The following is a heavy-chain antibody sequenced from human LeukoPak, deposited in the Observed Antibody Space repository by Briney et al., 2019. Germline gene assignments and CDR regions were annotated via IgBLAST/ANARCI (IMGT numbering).Heavy chain of an antibody. D-gene: IGHD1-26*01. CDR3: LRIVGARARGGHYYFDY. Sequence: SQTLSLTCTVSGGSIRSGDYSWNWIRQPPGKGLEWIGSIYYSGSTYYNPSLKSRVTISVDTSKNQFSLKLSSVTAADTAVYYCLRIVGARARGGHYYFDYWGQGTLVTVSS. CDR1: GGSIRSGDYS. J-gene: IGHJ4*02. V-gene: IGHV4-30-2*03. CDR2: IYYSGST.